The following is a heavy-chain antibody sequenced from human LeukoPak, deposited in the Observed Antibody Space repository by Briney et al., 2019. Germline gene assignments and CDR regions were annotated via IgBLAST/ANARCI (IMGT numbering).Heavy chain of an antibody. V-gene: IGHV1-69*01. CDR1: GGTFSSYA. CDR3: ARDIWPFGYSYGYHWFDP. CDR2: IIPIFGTA. J-gene: IGHJ5*02. Sequence: SVKVSCKASGGTFSSYAISWVRQAPGQGLEWMGGIIPIFGTANYAQKFQGRVTITADESTSTAYMELSSLRSEDTAVYYCARDIWPFGYSYGYHWFDPWGQGTLVTVSS. D-gene: IGHD5-18*01.